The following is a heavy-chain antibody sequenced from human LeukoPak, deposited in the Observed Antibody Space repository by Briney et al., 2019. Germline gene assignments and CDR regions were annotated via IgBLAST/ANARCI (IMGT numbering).Heavy chain of an antibody. Sequence: GGSLRLSCEASGFTFSTYWMTWVRQAPGKGLEWVANIKRDGSESHYVDSVRGRFTISRDNAKNSLYLQMSSLRAEDTAMYYCARDSNYYGSSAYYDTFDIWGQGTMVTVSS. CDR3: ARDSNYYGSSAYYDTFDI. V-gene: IGHV3-7*01. J-gene: IGHJ3*02. CDR2: IKRDGSES. CDR1: GFTFSTYW. D-gene: IGHD3-22*01.